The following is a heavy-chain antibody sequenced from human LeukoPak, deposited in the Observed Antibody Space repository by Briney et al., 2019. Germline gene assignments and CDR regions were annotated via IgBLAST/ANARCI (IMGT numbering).Heavy chain of an antibody. J-gene: IGHJ4*02. D-gene: IGHD4-11*01. CDR2: IYYSGST. CDR1: GGSISSYY. Sequence: SETLSLTCTVSGGSISSYYWSWIRQPPGKGLEWIGYIYYSGSTNYNPSLKSRVTISVDTSKNQFSLKLSSVTAADTAVYYCARVDHSNHWCYSDYWGQGTLVTVSS. CDR3: ARVDHSNHWCYSDY. V-gene: IGHV4-59*01.